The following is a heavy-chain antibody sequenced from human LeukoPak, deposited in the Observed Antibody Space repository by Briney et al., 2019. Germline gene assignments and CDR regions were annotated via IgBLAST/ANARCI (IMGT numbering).Heavy chain of an antibody. J-gene: IGHJ4*02. V-gene: IGHV3-33*01. Sequence: GGSLRLSCTTSGFTFTNYGINWVRQAPGKGLEWVAAIWYDGSKTSYTDSVKGRFTISRDNAKNSLYLQMNSLRAEDTAVYYCARSYTGYDLWGQGTLVTVSS. CDR1: GFTFTNYG. CDR3: ARSYTGYDL. CDR2: IWYDGSKT. D-gene: IGHD5-12*01.